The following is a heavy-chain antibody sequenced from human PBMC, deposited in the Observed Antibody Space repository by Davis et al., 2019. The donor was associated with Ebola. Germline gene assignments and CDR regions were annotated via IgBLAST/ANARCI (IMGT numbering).Heavy chain of an antibody. J-gene: IGHJ6*02. V-gene: IGHV3-53*04. CDR3: ARAGGSCSGGSYYQSYYYYYGMDV. CDR1: GFTVSSNY. Sequence: GGSLRLSCAASGFTVSSNYMSWVRQAPGKGLEWVSVIYSGGSTYYADSVKGRFTISRHNSKNTLYLQMNSLRAEDTAVYYCARAGGSCSGGSYYQSYYYYYGMDVWGQGTTVTVSS. CDR2: IYSGGST. D-gene: IGHD2-15*01.